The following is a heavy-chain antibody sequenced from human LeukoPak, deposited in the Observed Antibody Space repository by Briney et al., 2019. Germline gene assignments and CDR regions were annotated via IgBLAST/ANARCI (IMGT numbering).Heavy chain of an antibody. Sequence: PETLSLTCTVSGYSISSGYYWGWIRQPPGNGLEWIGSIYHSGSTYYNPSLKSRVTISVDTSKNQFSLKLSSVTAADTAVYYCARVQYYDFWSGYYPRDWFDPWGQGTLVIVSS. CDR2: IYHSGST. CDR3: ARVQYYDFWSGYYPRDWFDP. J-gene: IGHJ5*02. D-gene: IGHD3-3*01. V-gene: IGHV4-38-2*02. CDR1: GYSISSGYY.